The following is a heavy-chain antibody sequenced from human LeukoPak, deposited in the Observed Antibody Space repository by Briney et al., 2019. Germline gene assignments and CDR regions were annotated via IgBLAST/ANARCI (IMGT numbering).Heavy chain of an antibody. D-gene: IGHD1-26*01. J-gene: IGHJ4*02. CDR3: ARDLSSSSRRDFDY. V-gene: IGHV4-39*02. CDR2: IYYSGNT. Sequence: SETLSLTCTVSGVSISSSNSYWGWIRQPPGKGLEWIGSIYYSGNTYYNASLKSQVSISIDTSKNRFSLKLTSVTAADTAVYYCARDLSSSSRRDFDYWGQGTLVTVSS. CDR1: GVSISSSNSY.